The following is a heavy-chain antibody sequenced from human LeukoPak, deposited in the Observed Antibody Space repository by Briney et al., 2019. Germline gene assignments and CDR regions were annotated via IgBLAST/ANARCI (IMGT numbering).Heavy chain of an antibody. Sequence: GGSLRLSCAVSGFTFCSRDWMTWVRQAPGKGLEWVANIKQDGSETNYVYLVKGRFTISRDNAKKSVDLQMNSLRVEDTAVYYCARVAAAGTGIFVNFYYSMDIWGEGTTVTISS. CDR3: ARVAAAGTGIFVNFYYSMDI. CDR2: IKQDGSET. D-gene: IGHD6-13*01. CDR1: GFTFCSRDW. V-gene: IGHV3-7*01. J-gene: IGHJ6*03.